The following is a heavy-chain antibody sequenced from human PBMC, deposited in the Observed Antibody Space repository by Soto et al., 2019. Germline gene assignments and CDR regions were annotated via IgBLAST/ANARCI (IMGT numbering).Heavy chain of an antibody. CDR2: IVPIYRTA. V-gene: IGHV1-69*13. CDR1: GGTFSSXR. J-gene: IGHJ4*02. D-gene: IGHD6-13*01. CDR3: ARDSGAKLSSS. Sequence: SVKVSCKASGGTFSSXRFNWVRQARGQGLEWLGGIVPIYRTADYAQKFQGRVTITADESTRTVYLELSSLKSQDAALYYCARDSGAKLSSSWGQGTLVTVSS.